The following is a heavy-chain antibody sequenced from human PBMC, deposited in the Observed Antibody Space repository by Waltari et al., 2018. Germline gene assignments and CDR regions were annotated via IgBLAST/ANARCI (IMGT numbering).Heavy chain of an antibody. CDR2: IRYDGSNK. CDR1: GFTFSSYG. D-gene: IGHD4-17*01. Sequence: QVQLVESGGGVVQPGGSLSLSCAAPGFTFSSYGMHWVRQAPGKGLEWVAFIRYDGSNKYYADSVKGRFTISRDNSKNTLYLQMNSLRAEDTAVYYCAKDYGGNSRYFDYWGQGTLVTVSS. J-gene: IGHJ4*02. V-gene: IGHV3-30*02. CDR3: AKDYGGNSRYFDY.